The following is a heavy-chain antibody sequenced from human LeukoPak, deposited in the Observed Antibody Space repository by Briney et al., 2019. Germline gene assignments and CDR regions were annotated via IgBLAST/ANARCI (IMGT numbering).Heavy chain of an antibody. V-gene: IGHV3-30*03. Sequence: PGGSLRLSCAASRFTFSHYSIHWVRQAPGKGLEWVVVISSDGNNKYYADSLKGRFTISRDSSKNTLYLQMNSLRAEDTAIYYCTRGVGSSSWYFDHWGQGTLVTVSS. J-gene: IGHJ4*02. D-gene: IGHD6-13*01. CDR2: ISSDGNNK. CDR3: TRGVGSSSWYFDH. CDR1: RFTFSHYS.